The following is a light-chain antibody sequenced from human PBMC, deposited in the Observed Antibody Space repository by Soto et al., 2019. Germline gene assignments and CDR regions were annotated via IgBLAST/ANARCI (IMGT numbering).Light chain of an antibody. CDR2: SDS. V-gene: IGLV1-44*01. Sequence: QSDLTQPPSTSGTPGQSVTISCSGGSSNIGSNSVSWYQQFPGSAPKLIIFSDSHRPSGVPDRFSGSKSGTSASLAIRGLQPEDEAYYHCATWDDSLTGRAVFGGGTKLTVL. CDR1: SSNIGSNS. J-gene: IGLJ2*01. CDR3: ATWDDSLTGRAV.